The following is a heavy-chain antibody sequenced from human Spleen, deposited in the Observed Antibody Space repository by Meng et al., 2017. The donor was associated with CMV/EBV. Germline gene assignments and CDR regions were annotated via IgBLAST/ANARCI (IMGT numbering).Heavy chain of an antibody. D-gene: IGHD1-14*01. CDR2: TGTHGDT. CDR1: GFTFTTYD. CDR3: ARGPSEHSAYLDY. Sequence: CAAFGFTFTTYDMPWVRQTTGKGLEWVSATGTHGDTYYADSVKGRFTVSREDAKNSFYLQMNSLRAEDTAVYYCARGPSEHSAYLDYWGQGTLVTVSS. V-gene: IGHV3-13*01. J-gene: IGHJ4*02.